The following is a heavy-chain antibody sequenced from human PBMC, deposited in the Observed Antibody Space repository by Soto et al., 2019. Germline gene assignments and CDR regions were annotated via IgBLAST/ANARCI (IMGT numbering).Heavy chain of an antibody. CDR3: AGGFRYYDSSGYYTYFFDY. CDR1: GYTFTSYD. D-gene: IGHD3-22*01. J-gene: IGHJ4*02. V-gene: IGHV1-8*01. Sequence: ASVKVSCKASGYTFTSYDINWVRQATGQGLEWKGWMNPNSGNTGYAQKFQGRVTMTRNTSISTAYMELSSLRSEDTAVYYCAGGFRYYDSSGYYTYFFDYWGQGTLVTVSS. CDR2: MNPNSGNT.